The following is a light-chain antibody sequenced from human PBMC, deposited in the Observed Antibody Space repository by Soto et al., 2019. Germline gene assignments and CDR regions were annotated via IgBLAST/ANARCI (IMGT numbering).Light chain of an antibody. J-gene: IGKJ1*01. CDR1: QTVSGSY. CDR3: QQYNNWPRT. Sequence: EIGLTQSRATLSLSPGERATHSCRASQTVSGSYLAWYQQKPGQAPRLLIHGATTRATGIPARFSGSGSGTEFTLTISSLQSEDFAVYYCQQYNNWPRTFGQGTKVDIK. CDR2: GAT. V-gene: IGKV3-15*01.